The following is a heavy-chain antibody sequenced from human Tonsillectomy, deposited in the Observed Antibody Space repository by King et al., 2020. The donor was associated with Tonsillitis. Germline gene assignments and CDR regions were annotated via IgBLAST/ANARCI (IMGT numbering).Heavy chain of an antibody. CDR2: IKGDGSVK. Sequence: VQLVGSGGGLVQPGGSLRLSCVGSEFTFREYWMTWIRQAPGEGLEWVANIKGDGSVKFDVDSVEGRCTLSRDHADSSLFLRMNSLRAEDTAMYYCVRDRNYHDRRTYYDVLDVWGPGKMVTVSS. J-gene: IGHJ3*01. V-gene: IGHV3-7*01. D-gene: IGHD3-22*01. CDR1: EFTFREYW. CDR3: VRDRNYHDRRTYYDVLDV.